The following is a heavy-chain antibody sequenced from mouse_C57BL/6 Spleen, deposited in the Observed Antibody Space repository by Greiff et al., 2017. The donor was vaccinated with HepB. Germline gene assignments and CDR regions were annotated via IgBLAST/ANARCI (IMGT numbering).Heavy chain of an antibody. Sequence: QVQLQQPGAELVRPGTSVKLSCKASGYTFTSYWMHWVKQRPGQGLEWIGVIDPSDSYTNYNQKFKGKATLTVDTSSSTAYMQLSSLKSEDSAVYYCARFYDYDRAYAMDYWGQGTSVTVSS. CDR2: IDPSDSYT. CDR3: ARFYDYDRAYAMDY. CDR1: GYTFTSYW. D-gene: IGHD2-4*01. V-gene: IGHV1-59*01. J-gene: IGHJ4*01.